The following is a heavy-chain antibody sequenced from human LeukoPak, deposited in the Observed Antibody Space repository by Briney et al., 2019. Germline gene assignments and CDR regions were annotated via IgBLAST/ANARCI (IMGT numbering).Heavy chain of an antibody. J-gene: IGHJ6*03. CDR2: SYYSGST. Sequence: SETLSLTCTVSGGSISSSSYYWGWIRQPPGKGLEWIGSSYYSGSTYYNPSLKSRVTISVDTSKNQFSLKLSSVTAADTAVYYCARPGSSSWYYMDVWGKGTTVTISS. CDR1: GGSISSSSYY. D-gene: IGHD6-13*01. V-gene: IGHV4-39*07. CDR3: ARPGSSSWYYMDV.